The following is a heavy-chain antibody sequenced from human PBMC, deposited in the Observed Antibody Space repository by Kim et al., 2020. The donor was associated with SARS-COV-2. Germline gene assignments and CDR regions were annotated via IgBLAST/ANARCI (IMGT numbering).Heavy chain of an antibody. D-gene: IGHD3-22*01. Sequence: YDPSLKSRVTISVGTSKNQFYLKLSSVTAADTAVYYCARWNYYDSSATDYWGQGTLVTVSS. J-gene: IGHJ4*02. V-gene: IGHV4-34*01. CDR3: ARWNYYDSSATDY.